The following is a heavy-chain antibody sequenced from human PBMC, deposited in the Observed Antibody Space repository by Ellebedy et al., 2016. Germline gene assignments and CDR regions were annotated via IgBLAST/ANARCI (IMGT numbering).Heavy chain of an antibody. V-gene: IGHV3-53*01. CDR1: GFIFSGYY. CDR3: AKGVQRGGDDAFEI. D-gene: IGHD3-16*01. Sequence: ESLKISXAASGFIFSGYYMSWVRQAPGKGLEWVSVIYGGDTTYYADSVKGRFSISRDNSKNTLYLQMNSLRAEDTAVYYCAKGVQRGGDDAFEIWGQGTMVTVSS. J-gene: IGHJ3*02. CDR2: IYGGDTT.